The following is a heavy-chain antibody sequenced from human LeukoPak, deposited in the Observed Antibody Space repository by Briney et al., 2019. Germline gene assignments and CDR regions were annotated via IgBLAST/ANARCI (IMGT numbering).Heavy chain of an antibody. Sequence: GASVKVSCKASGYTFTGYYMHWVRQAPGQGLEWMGRINPNSGGTNYAQKFQGRVAMTRDTSINIGYMELSRLKSDDTAIYYCTADKKLGDFDYWGQGTLVTVSS. CDR3: TADKKLGDFDY. CDR2: INPNSGGT. J-gene: IGHJ4*02. V-gene: IGHV1-2*06. D-gene: IGHD7-27*01. CDR1: GYTFTGYY.